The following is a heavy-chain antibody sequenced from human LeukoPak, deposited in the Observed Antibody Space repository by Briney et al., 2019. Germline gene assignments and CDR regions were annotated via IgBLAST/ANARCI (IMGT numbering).Heavy chain of an antibody. V-gene: IGHV4-59*08. CDR3: ASLGWPFGGP. CDR1: GGSISSYY. D-gene: IGHD3-16*01. CDR2: IYYSGSS. J-gene: IGHJ4*02. Sequence: SETLSLTCTVSGGSISSYYWSWIRQPPGKGLEWIGYIYYSGSSNYNPSLESRVTISVDTSKNQFSLRLSSVTAADTAVYYCASLGWPFGGPWGQGTLVTVSA.